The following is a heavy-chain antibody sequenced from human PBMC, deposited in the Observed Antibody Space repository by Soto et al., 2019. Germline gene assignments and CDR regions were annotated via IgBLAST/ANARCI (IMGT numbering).Heavy chain of an antibody. D-gene: IGHD6-6*01. CDR2: MNPNSGNT. Sequence: QVQLVQSGAEVKKPGASVKVSCKASGYTFTSYDINWVRQATGQGLEWMGWMNPNSGNTGYAQKFQGRVIITRTTPISKAYMELSSLRSEDTAVYYCARGRGIAARRGYYNYGMDVWGQGTTVTVSS. CDR3: ARGRGIAARRGYYNYGMDV. V-gene: IGHV1-8*01. CDR1: GYTFTSYD. J-gene: IGHJ6*02.